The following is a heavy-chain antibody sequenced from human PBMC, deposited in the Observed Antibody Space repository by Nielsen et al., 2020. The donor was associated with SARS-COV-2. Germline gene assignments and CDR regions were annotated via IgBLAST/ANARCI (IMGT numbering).Heavy chain of an antibody. CDR2: ISACNGNT. CDR1: GYTFTSYG. D-gene: IGHD2-15*01. Sequence: ASVKVSCKASGYTFTSYGISWVRQAPGQGLEWMGWISACNGNTNYAQKLQGRVTMTTDTSTSTAYMELRSLRSDDTAVYYCARVRCSGGSCYFDYWGQGTLVTVSS. V-gene: IGHV1-18*04. CDR3: ARVRCSGGSCYFDY. J-gene: IGHJ4*02.